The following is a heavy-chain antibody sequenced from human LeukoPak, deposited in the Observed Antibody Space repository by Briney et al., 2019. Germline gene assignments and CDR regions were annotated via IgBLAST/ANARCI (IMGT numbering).Heavy chain of an antibody. CDR3: ARGARYYPVDY. V-gene: IGHV3-74*01. D-gene: IGHD3-22*01. CDR1: GFTLSNYW. CDR2: INSDGSST. J-gene: IGHJ4*02. Sequence: GGSLRLSCAASGFTLSNYWMHWVRQAPGKGLVWVSRINSDGSSTSYADSVKGRLTISRDNAKSTLYLQMNSLGAEDTAVYYCARGARYYPVDYWGQGTLVTVSS.